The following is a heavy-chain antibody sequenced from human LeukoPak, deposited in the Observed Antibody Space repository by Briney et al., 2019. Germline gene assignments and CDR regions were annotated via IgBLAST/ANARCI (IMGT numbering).Heavy chain of an antibody. CDR1: GYTFTSYY. V-gene: IGHV1-46*01. CDR3: AREAVTIFALVRTQTTKSPHRFDP. Sequence: ASVKVSCKASGYTFTSYYMHWVRQAPGQGLEWMGIINPSGGSTNYAQNFQGRVTMTRDMSTSTVYMELSSLRSEDTAVYYCAREAVTIFALVRTQTTKSPHRFDPWGQGTLVTVSS. J-gene: IGHJ5*02. D-gene: IGHD3/OR15-3a*01. CDR2: INPSGGST.